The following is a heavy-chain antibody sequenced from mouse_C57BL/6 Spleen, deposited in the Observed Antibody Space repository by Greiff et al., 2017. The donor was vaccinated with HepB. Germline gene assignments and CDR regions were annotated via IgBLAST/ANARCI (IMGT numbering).Heavy chain of an antibody. J-gene: IGHJ2*01. CDR3: ACGWLQYYFDY. D-gene: IGHD2-3*01. V-gene: IGHV1-69*01. CDR1: GYTFTSYW. CDR2: IDPSDSYT. Sequence: QVQLQQPGAELVMPGASVKLSCKAFGYTFTSYWMHWVKQRPGQGLEWIGEIDPSDSYTNYNQKFKGKSTLTVDKSSSTAYMQLSSLTSEDSAVYYCACGWLQYYFDYWGQGTTLTVSS.